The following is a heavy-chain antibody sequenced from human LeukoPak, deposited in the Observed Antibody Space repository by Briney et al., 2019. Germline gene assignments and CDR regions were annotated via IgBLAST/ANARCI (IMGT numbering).Heavy chain of an antibody. V-gene: IGHV4-39*01. Sequence: SETLSLTCTVSGDSLSSSYYYWGWIRQPPGKGLEWIGSIHSSGSTDYNPSLKSRVTIPVDTSKNQFSLKLTSVTAADAAVYYCARLGRAYCGGDCYGGVDYWGRGALVTVSS. J-gene: IGHJ4*02. CDR3: ARLGRAYCGGDCYGGVDY. CDR1: GDSLSSSYYY. D-gene: IGHD2-21*01. CDR2: IHSSGST.